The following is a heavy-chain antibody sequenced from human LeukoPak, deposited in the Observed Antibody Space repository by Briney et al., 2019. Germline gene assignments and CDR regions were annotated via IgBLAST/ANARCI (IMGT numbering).Heavy chain of an antibody. CDR1: GFTFSDYY. CDR2: ISSSGSTI. V-gene: IGHV3-11*01. CDR3: ARAGRYSYGYPWADY. Sequence: GGSLRLSCAASGFTFSDYYMSWIRQAPGKGLEWVSYISSSGSTIYYADSVKGRFTISRDNAKNSLYLQMNSLRAKDTAVYYCARAGRYSYGYPWADYWGQGTLVTVSS. D-gene: IGHD5-18*01. J-gene: IGHJ4*02.